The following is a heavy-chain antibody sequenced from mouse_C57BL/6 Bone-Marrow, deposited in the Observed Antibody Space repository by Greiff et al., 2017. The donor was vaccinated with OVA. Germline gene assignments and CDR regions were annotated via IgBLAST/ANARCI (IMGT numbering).Heavy chain of an antibody. CDR2: IWTGGGT. V-gene: IGHV2-9-1*01. J-gene: IGHJ4*01. CDR1: GFSLTSYA. CDR3: ARKRGYYYGSSYPDAMDY. Sequence: QVTLKVSGPGLVAPSQSLSITCTVSGFSLTSYAISWVRQPPGKGLEWLGVIWTGGGTNYNSALKSRLSISKDNSKSQVFLKMNSLQTDDTARYYCARKRGYYYGSSYPDAMDYWGQGTSVTVSS. D-gene: IGHD1-1*01.